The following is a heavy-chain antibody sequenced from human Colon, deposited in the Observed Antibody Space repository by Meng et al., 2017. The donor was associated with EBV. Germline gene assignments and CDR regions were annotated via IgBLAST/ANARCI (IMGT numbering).Heavy chain of an antibody. CDR3: ARVSGRSFDP. V-gene: IGHV4-61*01. CDR2: IYYIGGT. J-gene: IGHJ5*02. D-gene: IGHD3-10*01. CDR1: GAPVPTGRYY. Sequence: QGSGPGLVEPSGTLSLTCTVSGAPVPTGRYYWSWIRQPPGKGLEWIAYIYYIGGTNYNPSLKSRLTISLDTSKNQFSLSLRSVTAADTAVYYCARVSGRSFDPWGQGTLVTVSS.